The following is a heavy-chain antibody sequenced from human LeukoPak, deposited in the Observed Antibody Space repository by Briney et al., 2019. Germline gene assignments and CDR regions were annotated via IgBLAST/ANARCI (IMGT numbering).Heavy chain of an antibody. CDR3: VKGGGSGPDFGKFFFDS. Sequence: GRSLRLSCTASGFTFDNYAMHWVRQAPGKGLECVTSISWSGNRIENADSVRGRFTISRDNAKKSLFLQIDRLRDAASALYYCVKGGGSGPDFGKFFFDSWGQGTLITVSS. D-gene: IGHD3-10*01. J-gene: IGHJ4*02. V-gene: IGHV3-9*01. CDR1: GFTFDNYA. CDR2: ISWSGNRI.